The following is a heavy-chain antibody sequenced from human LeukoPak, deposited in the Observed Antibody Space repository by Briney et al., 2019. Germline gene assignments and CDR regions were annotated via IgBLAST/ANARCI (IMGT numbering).Heavy chain of an antibody. CDR1: GGSISSYY. D-gene: IGHD4-17*01. V-gene: IGHV4-59*01. CDR3: ARERSTTVTTACLY. Sequence: SETLSLTCTVSGGSISSYYWSWIRQPPGKGLEWIGYIYYSGSTNYNPSLKSRVTISVDTSKNQFSLKLSSVTAADTAVYYCARERSTTVTTACLYWGQGTLVTVSS. CDR2: IYYSGST. J-gene: IGHJ4*02.